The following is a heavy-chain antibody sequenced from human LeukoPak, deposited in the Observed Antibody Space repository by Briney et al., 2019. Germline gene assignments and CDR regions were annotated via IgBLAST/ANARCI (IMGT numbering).Heavy chain of an antibody. CDR1: GYSISSGYY. D-gene: IGHD2-2*02. CDR2: INHSGST. V-gene: IGHV4-38-2*02. CDR3: AREGYCSSTNCYNFNY. Sequence: PSETLSLTCTVSGYSISSGYYWSWIRQPPGKGLEWIGEINHSGSTNYNPSLKSRVTISLDTSKNQISLKLSSVTAADTAVYYCAREGYCSSTNCYNFNYWGQGTLVTVSS. J-gene: IGHJ4*02.